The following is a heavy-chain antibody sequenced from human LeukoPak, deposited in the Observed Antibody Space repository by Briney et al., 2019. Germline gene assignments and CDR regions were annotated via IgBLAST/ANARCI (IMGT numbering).Heavy chain of an antibody. V-gene: IGHV1-69*04. CDR3: AGGWFGELSQFDY. J-gene: IGHJ4*02. Sequence: SVKVSCKASGGTFSSYAISWVRQAPGQGLEWMGRIIPNLGIANYAQKFQGRVTITADKSTSTAYMELSSLRPEDTAVYYCAGGWFGELSQFDYWGQGTLVTVSS. CDR1: GGTFSSYA. D-gene: IGHD3-10*01. CDR2: IIPNLGIA.